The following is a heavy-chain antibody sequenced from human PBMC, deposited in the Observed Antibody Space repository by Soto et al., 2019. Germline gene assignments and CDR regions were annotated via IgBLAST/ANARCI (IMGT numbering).Heavy chain of an antibody. Sequence: GGSLRLSCAASGFTFGDYAMSWFRQAPGKGLEWVGFIGSKAYGGSTKYAAYVRCTFTISRDDSKSIAYLQMNSLKSEDTAVYYCARKLFDARYWLDPWSQVTVVTVS. CDR2: IGSKAYGGST. D-gene: IGHD3-9*01. CDR3: ARKLFDARYWLDP. V-gene: IGHV3-49*03. J-gene: IGHJ5*02. CDR1: GFTFGDYA.